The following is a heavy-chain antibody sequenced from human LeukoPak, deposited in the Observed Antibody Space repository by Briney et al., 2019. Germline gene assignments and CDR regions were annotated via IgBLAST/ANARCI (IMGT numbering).Heavy chain of an antibody. J-gene: IGHJ6*02. CDR2: ISYDGSNK. Sequence: PGGSLRLSCVGSGFTFSTFGMHWVRQAPGKGLEWVAVISYDGSNKYYADSVKGRFTISRDNSQNTLYLQMNSLRAEDTAVYYCAKDRGSSSAAYGMDVWGQGTTVTVSS. CDR1: GFTFSTFG. V-gene: IGHV3-30*18. D-gene: IGHD6-13*01. CDR3: AKDRGSSSAAYGMDV.